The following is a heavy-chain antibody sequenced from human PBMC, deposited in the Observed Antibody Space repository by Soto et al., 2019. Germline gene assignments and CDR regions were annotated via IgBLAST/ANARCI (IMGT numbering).Heavy chain of an antibody. D-gene: IGHD4-17*01. V-gene: IGHV4-31*03. CDR1: GGSISSGGYY. CDR3: ARTSGTDYCDYIPFDY. J-gene: IGHJ4*02. CDR2: IYYSGST. Sequence: SETLSLTCTVSGGSISSGGYYWSWIRQHPGKGLEWIGYIYYSGSTYYNPSLKSRVTISVDTSKNQFSLKLSSVTAADTAVYYCARTSGTDYCDYIPFDYWGQGTLVTVSS.